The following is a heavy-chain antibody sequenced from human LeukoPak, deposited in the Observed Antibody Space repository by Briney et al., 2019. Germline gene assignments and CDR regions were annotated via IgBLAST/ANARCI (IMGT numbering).Heavy chain of an antibody. D-gene: IGHD6-13*01. CDR3: ARISKQQLVQGWFDP. J-gene: IGHJ5*02. V-gene: IGHV5-51*01. CDR2: IYPGDSDT. Sequence: GESLKISCKASGYSFTIYWIGWVRQMPGKGLEWMGIIYPGDSDTRYSPSFQGQVTISADKSISTAYLQWSSLKASDTAMYYCARISKQQLVQGWFDPWGQGTLVTVSS. CDR1: GYSFTIYW.